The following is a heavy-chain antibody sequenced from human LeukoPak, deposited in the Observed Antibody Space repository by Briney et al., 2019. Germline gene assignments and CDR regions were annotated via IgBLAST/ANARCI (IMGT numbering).Heavy chain of an antibody. V-gene: IGHV1-18*01. D-gene: IGHD3-3*01. CDR1: GYTFTSYG. Sequence: ASVKVSCKASGYTFTSYGISWVRQAPGQGLEWMGWISAYNGNTNYAQKFQGRVTMTRDTSISTAYMELSRLRSDDTAVYYCASRAARATVFGVVDYWGQGTLVTVSS. CDR3: ASRAARATVFGVVDY. CDR2: ISAYNGNT. J-gene: IGHJ4*02.